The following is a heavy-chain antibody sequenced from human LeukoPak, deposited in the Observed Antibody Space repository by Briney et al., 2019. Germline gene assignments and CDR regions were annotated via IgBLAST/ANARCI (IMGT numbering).Heavy chain of an antibody. CDR2: INHSGST. CDR1: GGSFSGYY. D-gene: IGHD2-2*01. V-gene: IGHV4-34*01. J-gene: IGHJ6*02. CDR3: ARGALGYCSSTSCFYYYYGMDV. Sequence: SETLSLTCAVYGGSFSGYYWSWIRQPPGKGLEWIGEINHSGSTNYNPSLKSRVTISVDTFKNQFSLKLSSVTAADTAVYYCARGALGYCSSTSCFYYYYGMDVWGQGTTVTVSS.